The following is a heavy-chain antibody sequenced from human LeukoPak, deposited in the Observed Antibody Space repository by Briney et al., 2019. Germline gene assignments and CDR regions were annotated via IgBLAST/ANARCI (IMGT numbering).Heavy chain of an antibody. Sequence: PGGSLRLSCAASGFTFSTYWMTWVRQAPGKGLEWVGTINKDGSQKYYLDSVKGRFTISRDNAKTSLYLQMNSLRAEDAAVYYCARVPRAMGYYYYYYLDVWGKGTTVTVSS. V-gene: IGHV3-7*01. J-gene: IGHJ6*03. CDR3: ARVPRAMGYYYYYYLDV. CDR2: INKDGSQK. D-gene: IGHD5-18*01. CDR1: GFTFSTYW.